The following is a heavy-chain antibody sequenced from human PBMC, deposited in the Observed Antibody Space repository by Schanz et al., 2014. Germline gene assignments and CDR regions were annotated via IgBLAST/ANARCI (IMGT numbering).Heavy chain of an antibody. Sequence: EVQLVESGGGFVQPGGSLRLSCAASGFSFSSYSMSWVRQAPGKGLEWVSAISGSGETTYYADSVKGRFTISRDNAKGPLQLQMTSLRADDTAVYYCARDGVAATTDFEYWGPGTLVTVSS. CDR3: ARDGVAATTDFEY. V-gene: IGHV3-23*04. CDR2: ISGSGETT. CDR1: GFSFSSYS. D-gene: IGHD1-1*01. J-gene: IGHJ4*02.